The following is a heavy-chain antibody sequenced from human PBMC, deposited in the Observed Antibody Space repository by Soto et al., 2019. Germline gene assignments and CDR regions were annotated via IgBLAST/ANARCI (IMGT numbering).Heavy chain of an antibody. CDR2: ISYDGNNK. CDR3: ARDGGNSWCDY. Sequence: SLRLSCAASEFTFSNYAMHWVRQAPGKGLQWLAVISYDGNNKYYADSVEGRFTISRDNSENTVYLQMNSLRLEDTAVYYCARDGGNSWCDYWGQGTQVTVSS. J-gene: IGHJ4*02. CDR1: EFTFSNYA. V-gene: IGHV3-30*03. D-gene: IGHD6-13*01.